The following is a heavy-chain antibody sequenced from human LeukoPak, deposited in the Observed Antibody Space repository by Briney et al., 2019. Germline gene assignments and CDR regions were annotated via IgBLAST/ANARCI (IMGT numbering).Heavy chain of an antibody. Sequence: ASVTVSCKASGGTFSSYAIGWVRQAPGQGLEWMGGIIPIFGTANYAQKFQGRVTITADESTSTAYMELSSLRSEDTAVYYCARSPDSSSWTYFDYWGQGTLVTVSS. D-gene: IGHD6-13*01. CDR2: IIPIFGTA. CDR3: ARSPDSSSWTYFDY. V-gene: IGHV1-69*13. CDR1: GGTFSSYA. J-gene: IGHJ4*02.